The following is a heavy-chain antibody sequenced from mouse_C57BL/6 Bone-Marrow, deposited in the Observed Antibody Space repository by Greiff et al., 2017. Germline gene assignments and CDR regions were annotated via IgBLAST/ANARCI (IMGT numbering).Heavy chain of an antibody. CDR2: ISGGGGNT. CDR1: GFTFSSYT. Sequence: DVKLVESGGGLVKPGGSLKLSCAASGFTFSSYTMSWVRQTPEKRLEWVATISGGGGNTYYPDSVKGRFTISRDNAKNTLYLQMSSLRSEDTALYYCARQDYGSSYDWFAYWGQGTLVTVSA. D-gene: IGHD1-1*01. V-gene: IGHV5-9*01. J-gene: IGHJ3*01. CDR3: ARQDYGSSYDWFAY.